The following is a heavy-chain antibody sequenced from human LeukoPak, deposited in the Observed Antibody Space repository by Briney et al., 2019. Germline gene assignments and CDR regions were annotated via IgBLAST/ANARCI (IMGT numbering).Heavy chain of an antibody. CDR1: GYTFTSYD. D-gene: IGHD3-16*01. J-gene: IGHJ1*01. CDR3: ASAKTTFGGAKYFQH. V-gene: IGHV1-8*01. Sequence: ASVKVSCKASGYTFTSYDTNWVRQATGQGLEWMGWMNPNSGNTGYAQKFQGRVTMTRNTSISTAYMELSSLRSEDTAVYYCASAKTTFGGAKYFQHWGQGTLVTVSS. CDR2: MNPNSGNT.